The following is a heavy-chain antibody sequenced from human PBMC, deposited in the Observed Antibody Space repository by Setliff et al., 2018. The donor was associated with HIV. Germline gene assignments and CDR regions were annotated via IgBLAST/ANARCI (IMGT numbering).Heavy chain of an antibody. D-gene: IGHD3-10*01. CDR1: GFTFSSYW. Sequence: GGSLRLSCAASGFTFSSYWMSWVRQAPGKGLEWVANIKQDGSEKYYVDSVKGRFTISRDNAKNSLYLQMNSLRAEDTAVYYCARETTGWFGELAAAFDIWGHGTLVTVSS. J-gene: IGHJ3*02. CDR2: IKQDGSEK. CDR3: ARETTGWFGELAAAFDI. V-gene: IGHV3-7*01.